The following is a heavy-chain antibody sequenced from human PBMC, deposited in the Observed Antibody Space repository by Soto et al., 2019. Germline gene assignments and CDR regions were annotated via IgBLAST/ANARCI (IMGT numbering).Heavy chain of an antibody. CDR3: ARDYDFWSGSKPSGAFDI. CDR1: GFTFSSYS. CDR2: ISSSSSYI. D-gene: IGHD3-3*01. V-gene: IGHV3-21*01. J-gene: IGHJ3*02. Sequence: EVQLVESGGGLVKPGGSLRLSCAASGFTFSSYSMNCVRQAPGKGLEWVSSISSSSSYIYYADSVKGRFTISRDNAKNSLYLQMNSLRAEDTAVYYCARDYDFWSGSKPSGAFDIWGQGTMVTVSS.